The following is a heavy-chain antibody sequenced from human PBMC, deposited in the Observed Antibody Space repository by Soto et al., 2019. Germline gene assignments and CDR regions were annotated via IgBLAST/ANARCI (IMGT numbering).Heavy chain of an antibody. Sequence: QVQLVESGGGLVKPGGSLRLSCAASGFTFSDFYMSWIRQAPGKGLEWISYISSGSTNIFYADSVKGRFTGSRDNAKNPVYLQMDSPRAGDTAVYYCARGRNAAGSDHRGPGTLVTLSS. V-gene: IGHV3-11*01. CDR1: GFTFSDFY. D-gene: IGHD1-1*01. CDR3: ARGRNAAGSDH. J-gene: IGHJ5*02. CDR2: ISSGSTNI.